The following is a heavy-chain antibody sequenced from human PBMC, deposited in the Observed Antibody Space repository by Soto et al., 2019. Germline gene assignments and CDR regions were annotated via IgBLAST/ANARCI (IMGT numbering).Heavy chain of an antibody. V-gene: IGHV4-34*12. CDR2: FIHSGNS. D-gene: IGHD1-26*01. Sequence: QAQLQQWGAGLLKPSETLSLTCAVYGGSLSGYYWSWIRQPPGKALEWIGEFIHSGNSSYNPSLKSRVTISVDTSKNQLFLNLSSVTAADTAMYYCARHHVRGRTILGAAEFWGQGTLVTVSS. CDR1: GGSLSGYY. CDR3: ARHHVRGRTILGAAEF. J-gene: IGHJ4*02.